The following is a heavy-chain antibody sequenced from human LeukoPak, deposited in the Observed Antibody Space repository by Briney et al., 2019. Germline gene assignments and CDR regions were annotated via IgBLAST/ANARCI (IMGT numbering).Heavy chain of an antibody. J-gene: IGHJ3*02. Sequence: SETLSLTCTVSGGSISSGGYYWSWIRQHPGKGLEWIVYIYYSGSTYYNPSLKSRVTISVDTSKNQFSLKLSSVTAADTAVYYCARDRYYDSSGSDDAFDIWGQGTMVTVSS. V-gene: IGHV4-31*03. CDR3: ARDRYYDSSGSDDAFDI. CDR2: IYYSGST. CDR1: GGSISSGGYY. D-gene: IGHD3-22*01.